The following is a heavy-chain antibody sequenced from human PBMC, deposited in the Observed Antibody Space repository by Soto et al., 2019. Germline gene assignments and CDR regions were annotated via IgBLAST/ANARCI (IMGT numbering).Heavy chain of an antibody. V-gene: IGHV1-24*01. CDR1: GYTLTELS. J-gene: IGHJ4*02. CDR2: FDLENGET. Sequence: ASVKVSCKVSGYTLTELSIHWVRQAPGEGLEWMGGFDLENGETIYAQRFQGRVTMTEESSADTPYMELSSLRSEDTAVCYCAIEVRRSNQFGHWGQGTMVTVSS. D-gene: IGHD3-10*01. CDR3: AIEVRRSNQFGH.